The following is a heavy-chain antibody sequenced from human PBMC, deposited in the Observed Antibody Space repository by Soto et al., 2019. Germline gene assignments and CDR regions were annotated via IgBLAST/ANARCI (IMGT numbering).Heavy chain of an antibody. CDR1: GGTFSSYA. V-gene: IGHV1-69*13. CDR3: ARDSFRPRPSTYDSSGYYAYYFDY. CDR2: IIPIFGTA. Sequence: GASVKVSCKASGGTFSSYAISWVRQAPGQGLEWMGGIIPIFGTANYAQKFQGRVTITADESTSTAYMELSSLRSEDTAVYYCARDSFRPRPSTYDSSGYYAYYFDYWGQGTLVT. J-gene: IGHJ4*02. D-gene: IGHD3-22*01.